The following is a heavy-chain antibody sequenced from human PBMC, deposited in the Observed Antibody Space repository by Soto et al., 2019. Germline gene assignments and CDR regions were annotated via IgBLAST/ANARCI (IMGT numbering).Heavy chain of an antibody. CDR2: MNPNSGNT. D-gene: IGHD3-3*01. CDR3: ARAGVKNDDFWSVRNGNWFDP. CDR1: GYTFTSYD. J-gene: IGHJ5*02. V-gene: IGHV1-8*01. Sequence: ASVKVSFKASGYTFTSYDINWVRQATGQGLEWMGWMNPNSGNTGYAQKFQGRVTMTRNTSISTAYMELSSLRSEDTAVYYCARAGVKNDDFWSVRNGNWFDPWGQGTLVTVSS.